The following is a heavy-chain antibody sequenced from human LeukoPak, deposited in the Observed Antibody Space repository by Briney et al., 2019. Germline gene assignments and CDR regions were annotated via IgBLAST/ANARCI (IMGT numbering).Heavy chain of an antibody. V-gene: IGHV3-30*04. CDR3: AGDLVVLYFDF. CDR1: GFTFSSYA. CDR2: ISYDGSNK. J-gene: IGHJ4*02. Sequence: GGFLRLSCAASGFTFSSYAMHWVRQAPGKGLEWVAVISYDGSNKYYADSVKGRFTISRDNSKNTLYLQMNSLRAEDTAVYSCAGDLVVLYFDFWGQGTLVTVSS. D-gene: IGHD3-22*01.